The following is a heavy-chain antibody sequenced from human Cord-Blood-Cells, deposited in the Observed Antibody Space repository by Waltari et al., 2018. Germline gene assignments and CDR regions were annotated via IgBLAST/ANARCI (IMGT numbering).Heavy chain of an antibody. CDR1: GGSISSGGYS. V-gene: IGHV4-30-2*01. CDR3: ARNWEDAFDI. CDR2: LYHSGVT. Sequence: QLQLQESGSGLVKPSQTLSLTCAVSGGSISSGGYSWSWIRQPPGKGLEWIGYLYHSGVTKYNPSLKGRVTISVDGSKNQFSLKLSSVTAADTAVYYCARNWEDAFDIWGQGTMVTVSS. D-gene: IGHD7-27*01. J-gene: IGHJ3*02.